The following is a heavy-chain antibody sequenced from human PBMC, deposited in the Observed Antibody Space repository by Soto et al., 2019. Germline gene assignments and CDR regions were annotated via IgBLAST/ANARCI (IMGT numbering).Heavy chain of an antibody. CDR1: GFTFSSYG. Sequence: GGSLRLSCAASGFTFSSYGMHWVRQAPGKGLEWVAVISYDGSNKYYADSVEGRFTISRDNSKNTLYLQMNSLRAEDTAVYYCAKDGGEKYYYDSSGYYYYYYYGMDVWGQGTTVTVS. CDR3: AKDGGEKYYYDSSGYYYYYYYGMDV. CDR2: ISYDGSNK. D-gene: IGHD3-22*01. V-gene: IGHV3-30*18. J-gene: IGHJ6*02.